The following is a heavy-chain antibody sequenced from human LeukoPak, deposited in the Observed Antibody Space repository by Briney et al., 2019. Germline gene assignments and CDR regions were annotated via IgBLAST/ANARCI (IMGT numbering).Heavy chain of an antibody. CDR3: ARAFQSLGGLSLPDY. Sequence: ASVKASCKASGYTFTNYAMNWVRQAPGQGLEWMGWIHPSTGNPTYAQGFTGRFVFSLDTSVSTTYLQISSLKAEDTAVYYCARAFQSLGGLSLPDYWGQGTLVTVSS. J-gene: IGHJ4*02. CDR1: GYTFTNYA. D-gene: IGHD3-16*02. V-gene: IGHV7-4-1*02. CDR2: IHPSTGNP.